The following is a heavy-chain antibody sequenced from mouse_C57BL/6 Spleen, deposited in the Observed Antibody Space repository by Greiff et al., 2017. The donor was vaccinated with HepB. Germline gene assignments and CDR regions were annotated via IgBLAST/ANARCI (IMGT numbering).Heavy chain of an antibody. CDR3: ARNGNYGHWYFDV. V-gene: IGHV1-64*01. CDR1: GYTFTSYW. D-gene: IGHD2-1*01. CDR2: IHPNSGST. J-gene: IGHJ1*03. Sequence: QVQLQQPGAELVKPGASVKLSCKASGYTFTSYWMHWVKQRPGQGLEWIGMIHPNSGSTNYNEKFKSKAILTVDKSSSTAYMQLSSLTSEDSAVYCCARNGNYGHWYFDVWGTGTTVTVAS.